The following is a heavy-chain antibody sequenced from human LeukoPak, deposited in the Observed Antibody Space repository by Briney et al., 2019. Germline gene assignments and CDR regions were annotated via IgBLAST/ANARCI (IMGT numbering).Heavy chain of an antibody. CDR1: GGSISSSSYY. V-gene: IGHV4-30-4*08. Sequence: PSETLSLTCTVSGGSISSSSYYWGWIRQPPGKGLEWIGYIYYSGSTYYNPSLKSRVTISVDTSKNQFSLKLSSVTAADTAVYYCARVFGTMVMNWGQGTLVTVSS. CDR2: IYYSGST. CDR3: ARVFGTMVMN. D-gene: IGHD3-10*01. J-gene: IGHJ4*02.